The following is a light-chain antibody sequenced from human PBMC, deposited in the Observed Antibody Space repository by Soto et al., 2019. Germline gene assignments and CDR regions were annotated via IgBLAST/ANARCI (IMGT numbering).Light chain of an antibody. J-gene: IGLJ1*01. Sequence: QPASVSGSPGQSITISCTGTSSDVGGYNYVSWYQQHPGKAPKLMIYDVSNRPSGVSNRFSGSKSGNTASLTISGLQAEDEADYYCSSYTSSSTHYVFGTGTKVTVL. CDR2: DVS. CDR1: SSDVGGYNY. CDR3: SSYTSSSTHYV. V-gene: IGLV2-14*01.